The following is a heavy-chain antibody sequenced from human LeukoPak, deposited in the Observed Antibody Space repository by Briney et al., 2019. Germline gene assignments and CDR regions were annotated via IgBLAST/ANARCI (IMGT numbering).Heavy chain of an antibody. V-gene: IGHV3-66*01. CDR2: IYSGGST. CDR1: GFTVSSNY. J-gene: IGHJ3*02. Sequence: GGSLRLSCAASGFTVSSNYLSWVRQAPGKGLEWVSVIYSGGSTYYADSVKGRFTISRDNSKNTLYLQMNSLRAEDTAVYYCARDGLRGAFDIWGQGTMITVSS. D-gene: IGHD5-12*01. CDR3: ARDGLRGAFDI.